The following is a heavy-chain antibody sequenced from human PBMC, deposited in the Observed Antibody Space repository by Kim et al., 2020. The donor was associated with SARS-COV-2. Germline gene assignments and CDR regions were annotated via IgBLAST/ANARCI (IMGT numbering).Heavy chain of an antibody. D-gene: IGHD3-22*01. J-gene: IGHJ4*02. CDR3: ARSAREYDSSGYHDLDY. CDR2: INHSGST. V-gene: IGHV4-34*01. Sequence: SETLSLTCAVYGGSFSGYYWSWIRQPPGKGLEWIGEINHSGSTNYNPSLKSRVTISVDTSKNQFSLKLSSVTAADTAVYYCARSAREYDSSGYHDLDYWGQGTLVTVSS. CDR1: GGSFSGYY.